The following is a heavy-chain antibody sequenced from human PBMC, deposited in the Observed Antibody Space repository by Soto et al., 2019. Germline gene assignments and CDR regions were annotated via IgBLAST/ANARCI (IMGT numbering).Heavy chain of an antibody. Sequence: ASVKVSCKASGYSLTSHVIHWLRQAPGQRLEWVGWIKPGTGDTKFLQEFQGRLTITRDTSATTAYMELSNLRSGDTAVYYCARGYYYDSSGYYFDNWGQGTLVTVSS. D-gene: IGHD3-22*01. V-gene: IGHV1-3*01. CDR3: ARGYYYDSSGYYFDN. CDR1: GYSLTSHV. CDR2: IKPGTGDT. J-gene: IGHJ4*02.